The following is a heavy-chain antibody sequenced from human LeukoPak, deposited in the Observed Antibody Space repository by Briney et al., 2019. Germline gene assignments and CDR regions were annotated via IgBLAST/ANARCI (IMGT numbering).Heavy chain of an antibody. V-gene: IGHV3-9*01. CDR3: AKDMRGYSGYFAGDY. J-gene: IGHJ4*02. D-gene: IGHD5-12*01. CDR2: ISWNSGSI. CDR1: GITFDDYA. Sequence: GGSLRLSCAASGITFDDYAMHWVRQAPGKGLEWVSGISWNSGSIGYADSVKGRFTISRDNAKNSLYLQMNSLRAEDTALYYCAKDMRGYSGYFAGDYWGQGTLVTVSS.